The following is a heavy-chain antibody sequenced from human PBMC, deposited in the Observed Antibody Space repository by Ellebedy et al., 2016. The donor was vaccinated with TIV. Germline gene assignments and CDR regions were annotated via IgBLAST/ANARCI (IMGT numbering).Heavy chain of an antibody. CDR2: ISYDGSNK. CDR3: PRFKTTELSTSFYFDY. V-gene: IGHV3-30-3*01. Sequence: GESLKISCAASGFTFSSYAMHWVRQPPGQRLEWVAVISYDGSNKYYADSVKGRFTISRDNSKNTLYLQMNSLRPEDTAVYYYPRFKTTELSTSFYFDYWGQGTLVTVSS. J-gene: IGHJ4*02. CDR1: GFTFSSYA. D-gene: IGHD4-17*01.